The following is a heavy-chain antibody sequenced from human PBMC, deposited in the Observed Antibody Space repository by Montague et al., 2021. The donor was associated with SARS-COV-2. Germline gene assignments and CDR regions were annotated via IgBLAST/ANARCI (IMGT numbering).Heavy chain of an antibody. D-gene: IGHD3-3*01. CDR3: ARGTKPYYDLWL. CDR1: GSFAGSS. V-gene: IGHV4-34*01. J-gene: IGHJ4*01. Sequence: SETLSLTCSVCGSFAGSSYNWRRRTPGKGLEWMGEIYYSGSTDYNPSLKGLVTISADTSKNEFSLELRSVSAADTAISYCARGTKPYYDLWLWGQGTLVTVSS. CDR2: IYYSGST.